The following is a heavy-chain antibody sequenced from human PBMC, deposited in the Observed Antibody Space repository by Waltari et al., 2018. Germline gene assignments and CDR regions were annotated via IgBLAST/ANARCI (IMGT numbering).Heavy chain of an antibody. J-gene: IGHJ6*03. CDR1: GYTFTSYD. V-gene: IGHV1-8*03. Sequence: QVQLVQSGAEVKKPGASVKVSCKSSGYTFTSYDINWVRQATGQGLEWMGWMNPNSGNTGYAQKFQGRVTITRNTSISTAYMELSSLRSEDTAVYYCARGSRYYYYYYYMDVWGKGTTVTVSS. CDR2: MNPNSGNT. CDR3: ARGSRYYYYYYYMDV.